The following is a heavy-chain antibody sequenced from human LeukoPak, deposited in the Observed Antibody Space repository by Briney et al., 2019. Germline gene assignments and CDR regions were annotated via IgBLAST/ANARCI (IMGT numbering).Heavy chain of an antibody. CDR1: GFTFSGSA. V-gene: IGHV3-73*01. J-gene: IGHJ3*02. D-gene: IGHD3-22*01. CDR2: IRSKANSYAT. CDR3: TRPLQDYYDSSGSYYAFDI. Sequence: GGSLRLSCAASGFTFSGSAMHWFRQASAKGLEWVGRIRSKANSYATAYAASVKGRFTISRDDSKNTAYLQMNSLKTEDTAVYYCTRPLQDYYDSSGSYYAFDIWGQGTMVTVSS.